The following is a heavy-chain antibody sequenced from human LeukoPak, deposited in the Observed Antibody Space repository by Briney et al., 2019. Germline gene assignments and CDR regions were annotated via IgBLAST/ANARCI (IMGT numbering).Heavy chain of an antibody. Sequence: ASVKVSCKASGYTFTSHAMNWVRQAPGQGLEWMGWINPNSGGTNYAQKFQGRVTMTRDTSISTAYMELSRLRSDDTAVYYCARGSDFWSGYLRAYYYYMDVWGKGTTVTVSS. D-gene: IGHD3-3*01. CDR3: ARGSDFWSGYLRAYYYYMDV. CDR2: INPNSGGT. J-gene: IGHJ6*03. V-gene: IGHV1-2*02. CDR1: GYTFTSHA.